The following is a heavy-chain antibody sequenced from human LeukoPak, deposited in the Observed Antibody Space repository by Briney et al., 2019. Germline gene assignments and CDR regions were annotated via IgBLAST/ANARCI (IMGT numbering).Heavy chain of an antibody. D-gene: IGHD3-22*01. CDR1: GYTFTSYY. Sequence: ASVKVSCKASGYTFTSYYMHWVRQAPGQGLEWMGIINPSGGSTSYAQKFQGRVTLTRDTSTSTVYMELSSLRSEDTAVYYCARGSPYYYDSSGYPKPLDYWGQGTLVTVSS. V-gene: IGHV1-46*01. CDR2: INPSGGST. J-gene: IGHJ4*02. CDR3: ARGSPYYYDSSGYPKPLDY.